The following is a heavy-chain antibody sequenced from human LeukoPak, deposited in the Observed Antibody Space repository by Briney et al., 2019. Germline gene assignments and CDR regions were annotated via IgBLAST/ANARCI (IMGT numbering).Heavy chain of an antibody. V-gene: IGHV3-21*01. Sequence: GGSLRLSCAGSGFTFSNYWVHWVRQAPGKGLEWVSSISSSSSYRYYADSVKGRFTISRDNAKNSLYLQMNSLRVDDTAVYYCARDAFGLWGQGTMVTVSS. J-gene: IGHJ3*01. CDR2: ISSSSSYR. CDR1: GFTFSNYW. CDR3: ARDAFGL.